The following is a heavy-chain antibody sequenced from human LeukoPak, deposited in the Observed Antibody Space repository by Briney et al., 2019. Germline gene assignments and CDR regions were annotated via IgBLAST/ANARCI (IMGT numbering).Heavy chain of an antibody. V-gene: IGHV4-59*01. D-gene: IGHD2-21*01. CDR3: AGGDYSNYYYGMDV. CDR1: GGSISSYY. CDR2: IYYSGST. J-gene: IGHJ6*02. Sequence: PSETLSLTCTVSGGSISSYYWSWIRQPPGKGLEWIGYIYYSGSTNYNPSLKSRVTISVDTSKNQFSLKLSSVTAADTAVYYCAGGDYSNYYYGMDVWGQGTTVTVSS.